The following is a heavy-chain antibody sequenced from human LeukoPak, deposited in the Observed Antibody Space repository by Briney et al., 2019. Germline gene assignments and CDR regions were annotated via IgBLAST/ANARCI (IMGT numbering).Heavy chain of an antibody. CDR2: IYPGDSDT. CDR3: ASKKDCTTTSCYWAFDM. J-gene: IGHJ3*02. D-gene: IGHD2-2*01. Sequence: GESLKISCQGSGYSFTSYWIGWVRQMPGKGLVWMGVIYPGDSDTRYSPSFQGQVSISADKSISTAYLQWSSLKASDTAMYYCASKKDCTTTSCYWAFDMWGQGTMVTVSS. V-gene: IGHV5-51*01. CDR1: GYSFTSYW.